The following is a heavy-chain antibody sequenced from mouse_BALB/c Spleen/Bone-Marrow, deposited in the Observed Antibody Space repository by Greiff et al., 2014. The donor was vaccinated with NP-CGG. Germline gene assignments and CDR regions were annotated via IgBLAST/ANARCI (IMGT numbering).Heavy chain of an antibody. V-gene: IGHV1-39*01. Sequence: EVQLVESGPELEKPGASVKISCKASGYSFTGYNMNWVKQSNGKSLEWIGNIDPSYGGTSYNQKFKGKATLTVDKSSNTAYMQLKSLTSEDSAVYYCARMDYYGHWGQGTLVTVSA. D-gene: IGHD1-2*01. CDR2: IDPSYGGT. CDR3: ARMDYYGH. CDR1: GYSFTGYN. J-gene: IGHJ3*01.